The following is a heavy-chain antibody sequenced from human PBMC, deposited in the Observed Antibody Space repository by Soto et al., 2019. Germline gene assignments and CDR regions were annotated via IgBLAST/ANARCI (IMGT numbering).Heavy chain of an antibody. Sequence: QVQLQQWGAGLLKPSETLSLTCAVYGGSLSGYYWSWIRQPPGKGLEWIGEIYHSGSTNYNPSLKSRVNISVDTSKNQFSLKLSSVTAADTAVYYCARGSPYSGYAWWGQGTLVTVSS. V-gene: IGHV4-34*01. J-gene: IGHJ4*02. CDR3: ARGSPYSGYAW. CDR2: IYHSGST. D-gene: IGHD5-12*01. CDR1: GGSLSGYY.